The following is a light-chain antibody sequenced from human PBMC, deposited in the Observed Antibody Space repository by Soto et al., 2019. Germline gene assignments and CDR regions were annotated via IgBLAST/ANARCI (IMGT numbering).Light chain of an antibody. Sequence: QSVLTQPASVSGSPGQSITISCTGTSSDVGGYKYVSWYQQHPGKAPKLLIYTVSNRPSGVSNRFSGSKSGNTASLTISGLQAEDEADYYCSSYTSSSSYVFGTGTKVTLL. J-gene: IGLJ1*01. CDR2: TVS. V-gene: IGLV2-14*01. CDR1: SSDVGGYKY. CDR3: SSYTSSSSYV.